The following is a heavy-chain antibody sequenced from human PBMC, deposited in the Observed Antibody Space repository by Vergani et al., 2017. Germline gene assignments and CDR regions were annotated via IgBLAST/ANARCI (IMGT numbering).Heavy chain of an antibody. CDR3: ASPAYCGGDCYPHHYYYYYMDV. CDR1: GCTFSSYA. Sequence: QVQLVQSGAEVKKPGSSVKVSCKASGCTFSSYAISWVRQAPGQGLEWMGGIIPIFGTANYAQKFQGRVTITADESTSTAYMELSSLRSEDTAVYYCASPAYCGGDCYPHHYYYYYMDVWGKGP. D-gene: IGHD2-21*01. V-gene: IGHV1-69*01. J-gene: IGHJ6*03. CDR2: IIPIFGTA.